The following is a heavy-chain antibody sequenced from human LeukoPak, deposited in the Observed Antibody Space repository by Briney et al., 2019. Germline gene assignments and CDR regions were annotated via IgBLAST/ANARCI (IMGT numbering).Heavy chain of an antibody. Sequence: PSETLSLTCAVSGGSISSGGYSWSWIRQPPGKGLEWIGYIYHSGSAYYNPSLKSRVTISVDRSKNQFSLKLSSVTAADTAVYYCARSDCSGGSCYSGYFDLWGRGTLVTVSS. D-gene: IGHD2-15*01. CDR3: ARSDCSGGSCYSGYFDL. CDR1: GGSISSGGYS. J-gene: IGHJ2*01. V-gene: IGHV4-30-2*01. CDR2: IYHSGSA.